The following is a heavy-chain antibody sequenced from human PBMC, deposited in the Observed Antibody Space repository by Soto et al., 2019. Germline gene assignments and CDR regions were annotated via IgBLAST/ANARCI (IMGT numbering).Heavy chain of an antibody. CDR3: ARGQAGWLQFWGFDH. V-gene: IGHV4-34*01. J-gene: IGHJ4*02. Sequence: QVQLQQWGAGLLKPSETLSLTCAVYDGPFSDYSWHWIRQPPGKGLGWIGEINHSGRSNYNPSLKSRLTISVDTSKSQFSLNLNSVTAADTAVYYCARGQAGWLQFWGFDHWSQGTLVTVSS. CDR2: INHSGRS. CDR1: DGPFSDYS. D-gene: IGHD3-16*01.